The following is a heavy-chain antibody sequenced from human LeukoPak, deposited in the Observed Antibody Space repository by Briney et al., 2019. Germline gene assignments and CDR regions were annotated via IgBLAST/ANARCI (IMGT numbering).Heavy chain of an antibody. CDR1: GFIVSSYY. V-gene: IGHV3-53*01. D-gene: IGHD3-22*01. Sequence: GGSLRLSCAASGFIVSSYYTSWVRQAPGKGREWVSVIYSGGSTYYADSVKGRFTISRDTSKNTLYCQMNSLRADATAVDYCARDRGYYDTSGYTYYYYGFDVWGQGTTVTVSS. J-gene: IGHJ6*02. CDR3: ARDRGYYDTSGYTYYYYGFDV. CDR2: IYSGGST.